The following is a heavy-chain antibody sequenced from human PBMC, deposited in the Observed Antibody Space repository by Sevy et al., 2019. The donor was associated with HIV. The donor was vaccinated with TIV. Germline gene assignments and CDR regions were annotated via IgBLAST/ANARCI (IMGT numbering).Heavy chain of an antibody. D-gene: IGHD2-2*02. CDR1: EFTVSSSY. V-gene: IGHV3-53*01. CDR3: ARAGTEGYRAYFDY. CDR2: LYSGGST. J-gene: IGHJ4*02. Sequence: GGSLRLSCAASEFTVSSSYMSWVRQAPGKGLEWVSILYSGGSTYYAASVKGRFAVSRDNSKNTLYLQMNSLRAEDTAVYYCARAGTEGYRAYFDYWGQGTLVTVSS.